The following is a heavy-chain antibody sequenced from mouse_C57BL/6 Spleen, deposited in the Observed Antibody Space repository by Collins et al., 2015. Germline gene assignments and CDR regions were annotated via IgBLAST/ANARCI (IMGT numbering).Heavy chain of an antibody. V-gene: IGHV1-52*01. CDR2: IDPSDGET. CDR3: ARYYYGSSFDY. J-gene: IGHJ2*01. CDR1: LHLHHYW. D-gene: IGHD1-1*01. Sequence: QVQLQQPGAELGEAWIFSEAVLQGFWLHLHHYWIHWMKQRPIQGLEWIGNIDPSDGETHYNQKFKDKATLTVDKSSSTAYMQLSSLTSEDSAVYYCARYYYGSSFDYWGQGTALTVSS.